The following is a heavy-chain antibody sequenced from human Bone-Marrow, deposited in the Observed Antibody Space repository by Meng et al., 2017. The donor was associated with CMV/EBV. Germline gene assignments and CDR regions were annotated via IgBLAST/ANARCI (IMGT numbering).Heavy chain of an antibody. V-gene: IGHV3-20*04. CDR2: INWNAGST. CDR3: AILPGIVTSTDY. Sequence: GESLKISCAGSGFIVTSKYMHWVRQAPGKGLEWVSGINWNAGSTGYADSVKGRFTISRDNAKNSLYLQMNSLRAEDTALYYCAILPGIVTSTDYWGQGTLVTVSS. J-gene: IGHJ4*02. CDR1: GFIVTSKY. D-gene: IGHD2-21*01.